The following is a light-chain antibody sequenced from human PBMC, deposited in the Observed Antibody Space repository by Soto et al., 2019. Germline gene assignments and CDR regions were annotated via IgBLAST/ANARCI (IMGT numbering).Light chain of an antibody. J-gene: IGLJ1*01. CDR2: DVS. V-gene: IGLV2-11*01. CDR3: CSYAGRYSLDV. Sequence: QSALTQPRSVSGSPGQSVTISCTGTSSDVGGYNYVSWYQQHPGKAPKLMIYDVSNRPSGVPDRFSGSKSGNTASLTISGLQAEDEADYYCCSYAGRYSLDVFGTGTKLTVL. CDR1: SSDVGGYNY.